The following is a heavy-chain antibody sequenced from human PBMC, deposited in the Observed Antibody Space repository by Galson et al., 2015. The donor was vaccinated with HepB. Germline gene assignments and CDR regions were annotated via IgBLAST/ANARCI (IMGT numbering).Heavy chain of an antibody. D-gene: IGHD2-2*01. J-gene: IGHJ6*02. CDR1: GYTFTSYA. V-gene: IGHV1-3*01. CDR2: INAGNGNT. Sequence: SVKVSCKASGYTFTSYAMHWVRQAPGQRLEWMGWINAGNGNTKYSQKFQGRVTITRDTSASTAYMELSSLRSEDTAVYYCARVYDCSSTSCYGPLYYGMDVWGQGTTVTVSS. CDR3: ARVYDCSSTSCYGPLYYGMDV.